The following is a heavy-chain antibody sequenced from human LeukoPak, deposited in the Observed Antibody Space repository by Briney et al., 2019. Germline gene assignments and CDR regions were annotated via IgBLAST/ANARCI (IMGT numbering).Heavy chain of an antibody. CDR1: GYTFTSYG. CDR2: ISAYNGNT. J-gene: IGHJ5*02. Sequence: ASVKVSCKASGYTFTSYGISWVRQAPGQGREWMGWISAYNGNTNYAQMLQGRVTMTTDTSTSTAYMELRSLRSVETAVYYCARDLFYDSSGYYFWPTWGQGTLVTVSS. CDR3: ARDLFYDSSGYYFWPT. V-gene: IGHV1-18*01. D-gene: IGHD3-22*01.